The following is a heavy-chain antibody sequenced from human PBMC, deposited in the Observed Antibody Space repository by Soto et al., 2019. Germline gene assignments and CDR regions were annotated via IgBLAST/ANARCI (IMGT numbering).Heavy chain of an antibody. CDR2: IDPSDSYT. J-gene: IGHJ6*02. CDR1: GYSFTSYW. D-gene: IGHD3-16*02. CDR3: ARQSRITFGGVIVIPYYYSGMDV. Sequence: PGESLKISCKGSGYSFTSYWISWVRQMPGKGLEWMGRIDPSDSYTNYSPSFQGHVTISAGKAISTGYLQWSSLKASDTAMYYCARQSRITFGGVIVIPYYYSGMDVWGQRTTVNVSS. V-gene: IGHV5-10-1*01.